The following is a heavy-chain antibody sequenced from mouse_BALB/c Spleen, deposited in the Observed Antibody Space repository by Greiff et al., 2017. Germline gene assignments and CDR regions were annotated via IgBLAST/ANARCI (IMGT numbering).Heavy chain of an antibody. D-gene: IGHD2-3*01. CDR2: IYPSDSYT. CDR3: TRDGYTWFAY. J-gene: IGHJ3*01. Sequence: VQLQQPGAELVRPGASVKLSCKASGYTFTSYWINWVKQRPGQGLEWIGNIYPSDSYTNYNQKFKDKATLTVDKSSSTAYMQLSSLTSEDSAVYYCTRDGYTWFAYWGQGTLVTVSA. V-gene: IGHV1-69*02. CDR1: GYTFTSYW.